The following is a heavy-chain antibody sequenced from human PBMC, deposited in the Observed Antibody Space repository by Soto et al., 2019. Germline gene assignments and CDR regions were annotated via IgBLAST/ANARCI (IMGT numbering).Heavy chain of an antibody. V-gene: IGHV4-59*01. CDR1: GDSITGSY. CDR2: IYHSGTT. Sequence: SETLSLTRTVSGDSITGSYWSWIRQPPGKTLEWIGYIYHSGTTTYNPSLKSRVSISVDTSKNQFSLRLTSVIAADTAVYYCARDMPYAAGSLAGCDYWGQGILVTVSS. D-gene: IGHD1-26*01. J-gene: IGHJ4*02. CDR3: ARDMPYAAGSLAGCDY.